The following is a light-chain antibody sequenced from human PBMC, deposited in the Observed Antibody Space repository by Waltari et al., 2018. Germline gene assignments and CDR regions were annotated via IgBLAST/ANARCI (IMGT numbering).Light chain of an antibody. CDR3: QQYGSAPWT. CDR2: GAS. J-gene: IGKJ1*01. CDR1: QSVISDN. V-gene: IGKV3-20*01. Sequence: EIVLTQSPGTLSLSPGERATLSCRASQSVISDNLAWYQQEPGQAPRLLIYGASSRASGIPDRFSGSGSGTDFTFTISRLEPEDVAVYYWQQYGSAPWTFGQGTKVEI.